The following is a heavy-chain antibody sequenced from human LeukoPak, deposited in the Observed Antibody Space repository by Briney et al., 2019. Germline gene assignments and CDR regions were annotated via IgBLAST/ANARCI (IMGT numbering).Heavy chain of an antibody. Sequence: KPGGSLRLSCAVSGFTFSSYSMNWVRQAPGKGLEWVSSITGSSTYIYYADSVKGRFTISRDNAKNSLYLQMNNLGAEDTAVYCCARDLTVTSTCWFDLWGQGTLVTVSS. CDR2: ITGSSTYI. V-gene: IGHV3-21*01. CDR1: GFTFSSYS. J-gene: IGHJ5*02. D-gene: IGHD4-11*01. CDR3: ARDLTVTSTCWFDL.